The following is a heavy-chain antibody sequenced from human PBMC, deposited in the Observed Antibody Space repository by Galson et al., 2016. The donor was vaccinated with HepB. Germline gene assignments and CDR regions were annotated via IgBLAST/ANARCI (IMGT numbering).Heavy chain of an antibody. J-gene: IGHJ4*02. CDR2: ISYDGSNK. Sequence: SLRLSCAASGFTFSSYGMHWVRQAPGKGLEWVAVISYDGSNKYYADSVKGRFTISRDNSKNTLYLQMNSLRAEDTAVYYCARDGSGWSIDYWGQGTLVTVSS. CDR3: ARDGSGWSIDY. D-gene: IGHD6-19*01. CDR1: GFTFSSYG. V-gene: IGHV3-30*03.